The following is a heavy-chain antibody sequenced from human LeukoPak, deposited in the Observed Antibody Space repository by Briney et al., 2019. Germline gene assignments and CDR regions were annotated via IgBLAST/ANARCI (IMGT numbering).Heavy chain of an antibody. CDR1: GFSFSFYW. J-gene: IGHJ4*01. CDR2: IKTDGSIA. CDR3: ARNNWGIDY. Sequence: GSLRLSCAASGFSFSFYWMHWVRQAPGKGPVWVSRIKTDGSIADYADSVKGRFTISRDNARNTLYLQMNSLRAEDTAIYYCARNNWGIDYWGLGTLVTVSS. D-gene: IGHD1/OR15-1a*01. V-gene: IGHV3-74*01.